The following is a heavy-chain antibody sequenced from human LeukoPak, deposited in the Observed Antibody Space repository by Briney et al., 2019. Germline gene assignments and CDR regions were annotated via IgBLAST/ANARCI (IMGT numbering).Heavy chain of an antibody. CDR1: GFTFSSYA. D-gene: IGHD1-26*01. CDR3: AKPESYSERSLFDY. CDR2: ISGSGGST. Sequence: GGSLRLSCAASGFTFSSYAMSWVRQAPGKGLEWVSAISGSGGSTYYADSVKGRFTISRDNSKNTLYLQMNSLRAEDTAVYHCAKPESYSERSLFDYWGQGTLVTVSS. J-gene: IGHJ4*02. V-gene: IGHV3-23*01.